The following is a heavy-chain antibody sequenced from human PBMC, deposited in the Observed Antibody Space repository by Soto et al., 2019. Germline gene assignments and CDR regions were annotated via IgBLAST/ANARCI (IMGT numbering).Heavy chain of an antibody. Sequence: GGSLRLSCAASGFTFSSYSMNWVRQAPGKGLEWVAVISYDGSNKYYADSVKGRFTISRDNSKNTLYLQMNSLRAEDTAVYYCAKDSHIVVVVAATLDYWGQGTLVTVSS. CDR1: GFTFSSYS. V-gene: IGHV3-30*18. D-gene: IGHD2-15*01. J-gene: IGHJ4*02. CDR2: ISYDGSNK. CDR3: AKDSHIVVVVAATLDY.